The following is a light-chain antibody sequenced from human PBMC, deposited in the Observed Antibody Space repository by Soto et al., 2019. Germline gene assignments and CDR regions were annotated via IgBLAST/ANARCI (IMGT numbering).Light chain of an antibody. Sequence: QSVLTQPASVSGSPGQSITISCTGTSSDVGAYNFVSWHQQHPGKAPKLMIYNVYDRPSGISNRFSGSKSGNTASLTISGLQAEDEADYFCTSPTPGSLDVFGTGTKVTVL. CDR1: SSDVGAYNF. V-gene: IGLV2-14*03. J-gene: IGLJ1*01. CDR2: NVY. CDR3: TSPTPGSLDV.